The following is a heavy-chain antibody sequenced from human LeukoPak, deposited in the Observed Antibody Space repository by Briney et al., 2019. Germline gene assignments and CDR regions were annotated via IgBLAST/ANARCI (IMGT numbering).Heavy chain of an antibody. J-gene: IGHJ4*02. CDR2: ISPDGSNK. Sequence: GGSLRLSCSASGFTFSNYGMHWVRQAPGKGLEWVAVISPDGSNKYYADSVKGRFTISRDNSKNTLYLQMNTLSADDTAVYYCAKEISAYGGYDYWGQGTLVTVSS. CDR3: AKEISAYGGYDY. V-gene: IGHV3-30*18. CDR1: GFTFSNYG. D-gene: IGHD5-12*01.